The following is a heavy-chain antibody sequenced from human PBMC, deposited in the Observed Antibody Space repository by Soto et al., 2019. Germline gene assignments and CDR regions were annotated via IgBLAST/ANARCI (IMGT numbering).Heavy chain of an antibody. CDR1: GGSISSYY. CDR3: ARSNWNSEY. V-gene: IGHV4-59*01. Sequence: SETLSLTCTVSGGSISSYYWSWIRQPPGKGLEWIGYIYYSGSTNYNPSLKSRVTISVDTSKNQFSLKLTSLTAADTAIYYCARSNWNSEYWGQGTLVTVSS. J-gene: IGHJ4*02. D-gene: IGHD1-20*01. CDR2: IYYSGST.